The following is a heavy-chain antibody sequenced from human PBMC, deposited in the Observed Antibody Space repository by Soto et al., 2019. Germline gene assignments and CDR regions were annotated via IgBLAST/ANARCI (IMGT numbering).Heavy chain of an antibody. CDR1: GGTFSSYA. Sequence: SVRVSCKASGGTFSSYAISWVRQAPGQGLEWMGGIIPIFGTANYAQKFQGRVTITADKSTSTAYMELSSLRSEDTAVYYCARDNCSSTSCRRFYYYYYGMDVWGQGTTVTVSS. CDR2: IIPIFGTA. D-gene: IGHD2-2*01. V-gene: IGHV1-69*06. CDR3: ARDNCSSTSCRRFYYYYYGMDV. J-gene: IGHJ6*02.